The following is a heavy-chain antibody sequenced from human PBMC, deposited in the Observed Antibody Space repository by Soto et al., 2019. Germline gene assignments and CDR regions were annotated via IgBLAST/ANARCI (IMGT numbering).Heavy chain of an antibody. V-gene: IGHV3-15*07. CDR2: IKSKTDGGTT. J-gene: IGHJ4*02. Sequence: EVQLVESGGGLVKPGGSLRLSCAASGFTFSNAWMNWVRQAPGKGLEWVGRIKSKTDGGTTDYAAPVKGRFTISRDDSKNTLYLQMNSLKTEDTAVYYCTTDLRELELLRVDYWGQGTLVTVSS. D-gene: IGHD1-7*01. CDR3: TTDLRELELLRVDY. CDR1: GFTFSNAW.